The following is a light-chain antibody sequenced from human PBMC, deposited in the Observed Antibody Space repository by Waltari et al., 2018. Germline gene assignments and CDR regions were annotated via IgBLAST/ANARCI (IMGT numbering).Light chain of an antibody. CDR1: SSNIGTGHE. CDR2: DDG. CDR3: QSYDSSLNIYV. J-gene: IGLJ1*01. V-gene: IGLV1-40*01. Sequence: QSVLTQPPSVSGAPGQSVTISCAGGSSNIGTGHEVHWFQQVPGTAPKLLTHDDGRRPSGVPDRFSAFKSGSSASLAITGLRTEDEADYYCQSYDSSLNIYVFGSGTKVTVL.